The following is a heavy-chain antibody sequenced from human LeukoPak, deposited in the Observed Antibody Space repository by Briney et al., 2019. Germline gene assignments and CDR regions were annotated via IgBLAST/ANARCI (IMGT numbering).Heavy chain of an antibody. Sequence: PGGSLRLSCAASGFTVSSNYMSWVRQAPGKGLEWVSVIYSGGSTYYADSVKGRFTISRDNSKNTLYLQMNSLRAEDTAVYYCARTLGGDWFDPWGQGTLVTVSS. CDR2: IYSGGST. CDR3: ARTLGGDWFDP. CDR1: GFTVSSNY. V-gene: IGHV3-53*01. J-gene: IGHJ5*02. D-gene: IGHD3-16*01.